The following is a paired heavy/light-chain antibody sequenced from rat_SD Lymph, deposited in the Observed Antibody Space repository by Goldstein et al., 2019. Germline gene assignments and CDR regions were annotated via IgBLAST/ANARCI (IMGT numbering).Light chain of an antibody. CDR2: LAS. J-gene: IGKJ2-1*01. V-gene: IGKV8S6*01. CDR3: QQHYSLNT. Sequence: DIVMTQSPSSLAVSAGETVTINCKSSQSLLSSGNQKNYLAWYQQKPGQSPKLLIYLASTRESGVPDRFIGSGSGTDFTLTISSVQAEDLADYYCQQHYSLNTFGAGTKLELK. CDR1: QSLLSSGNQKNY.
Heavy chain of an antibody. CDR1: GFSLSTYGMG. CDR2: IWWDDDK. D-gene: IGHD1-6*01. J-gene: IGHJ3*01. V-gene: IGHV8-20*01. CDR3: ARIVCGICILRIITGDWFAY. Sequence: QVTLKESGPGILQPSQTLSLTCTFSGFSLSTYGMGVGWIRQPSGKGLEWLANIWWDDDKYYNPSLKNRLTISKDTSNNQAFLKITNVDTADTATYYCARIVCGICILRIITGDWFAYWGQGTLVTVSS.